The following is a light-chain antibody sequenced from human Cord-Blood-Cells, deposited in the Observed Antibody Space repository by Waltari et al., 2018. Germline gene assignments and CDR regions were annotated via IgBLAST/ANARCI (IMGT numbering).Light chain of an antibody. CDR1: QSVLYSSNNKNY. CDR2: CAS. Sequence: DIVMTQSPDSLAVSLGERATIHCKSSQSVLYSSNNKNYLAWYQQKPGQPPKLLIYCASTRESGVPDRFSGSGSGTDFTLTISSLQAEDVAVYYCQQYYSTPRFGPGTKVDIK. J-gene: IGKJ3*01. CDR3: QQYYSTPR. V-gene: IGKV4-1*01.